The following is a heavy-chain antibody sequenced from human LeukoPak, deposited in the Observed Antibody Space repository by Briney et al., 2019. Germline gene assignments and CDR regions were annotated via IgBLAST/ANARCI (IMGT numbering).Heavy chain of an antibody. V-gene: IGHV3-23*01. D-gene: IGHD1-26*01. CDR1: GFTFSSHA. CDR3: ANEELPNDY. J-gene: IGHJ4*02. Sequence: PGGSLRLSCAVSGFTFSSHAMTWVRQAPGKGLEWVSGISISGDVTYYADSVQGRFIISRDNSKNTVYLQMDSLRVDDTAVYYCANEELPNDYWGQGTQVPVSS. CDR2: ISISGDVT.